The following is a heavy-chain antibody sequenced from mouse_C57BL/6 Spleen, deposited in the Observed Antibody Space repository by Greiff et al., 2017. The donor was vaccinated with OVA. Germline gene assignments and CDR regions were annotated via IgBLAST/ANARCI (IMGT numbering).Heavy chain of an antibody. J-gene: IGHJ4*01. CDR3: ARSPYYGSFYYAMDY. D-gene: IGHD1-1*01. V-gene: IGHV1-26*01. CDR2: INPNNGGT. CDR1: GYTFTDYY. Sequence: EVQLQQSGPELVKPGASVKISCKASGYTFTDYYMNWVKQSHGKSLEWIGDINPNNGGTSYNQKFKGKATLTVDKSSSTAYMELRSLTSEDSAVYYCARSPYYGSFYYAMDYWGQGTSVTVSS.